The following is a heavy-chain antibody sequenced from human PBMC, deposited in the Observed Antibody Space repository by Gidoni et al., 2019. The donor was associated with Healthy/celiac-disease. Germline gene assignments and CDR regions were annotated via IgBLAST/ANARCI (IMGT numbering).Heavy chain of an antibody. V-gene: IGHV3-72*01. J-gene: IGHJ3*02. CDR2: TRNKANSYTT. Sequence: EVQLVESGGGLVQPGGTLRLSCAASGFTFSDHYMDWVRQAPGKGLEWVGRTRNKANSYTTEYAASVKGRFTISRDDSKNSLYLQMNSLKTEDTAVYYCARVEYCGGDCYFGIYDAFDIWGQGTMVTVSS. D-gene: IGHD2-21*02. CDR3: ARVEYCGGDCYFGIYDAFDI. CDR1: GFTFSDHY.